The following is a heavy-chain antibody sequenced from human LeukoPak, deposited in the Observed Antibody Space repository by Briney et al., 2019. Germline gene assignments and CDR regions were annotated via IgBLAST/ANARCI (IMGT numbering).Heavy chain of an antibody. CDR2: IRYDGSTK. D-gene: IGHD5-12*01. CDR3: ARAYSRESGYDFVFEN. V-gene: IGHV3-33*01. CDR1: GFTFSNYG. Sequence: GGSLRLSCAASGFTFSNYGVHWVRQAPGKGLEWVAVIRYDGSTKYYADSVKGRFTISRGNSKNTVYLEMNSLRAEDTAVYYCARAYSRESGYDFVFENWGQGTLVSVSS. J-gene: IGHJ4*02.